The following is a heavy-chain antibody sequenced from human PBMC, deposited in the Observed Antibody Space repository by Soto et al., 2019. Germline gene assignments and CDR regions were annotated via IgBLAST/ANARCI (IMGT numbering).Heavy chain of an antibody. CDR2: INPNSGGT. CDR1: GYTFTGYY. Sequence: SVKVSCKASGYTFTGYYMHWVRQAPGQVLEWMGWINPNSGGTNYAQKFQGRVTMTRDTSISTAYMELSRLRSDDTAVYYCARAVDYYDSSGYSRAFDIWGQGPMVTVSS. V-gene: IGHV1-2*02. J-gene: IGHJ3*02. D-gene: IGHD3-22*01. CDR3: ARAVDYYDSSGYSRAFDI.